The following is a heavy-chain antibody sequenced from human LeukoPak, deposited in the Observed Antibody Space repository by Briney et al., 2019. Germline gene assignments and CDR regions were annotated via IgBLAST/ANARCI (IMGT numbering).Heavy chain of an antibody. J-gene: IGHJ5*02. V-gene: IGHV1-2*02. CDR3: ARESRMARGVIITGWFDP. CDR1: GYTFTGYY. CDR2: INPNSGGT. D-gene: IGHD3-10*01. Sequence: APVKVSCKASGYTFTGYYMHWVRQAPGQGLEWMGWINPNSGGTNYAQKFQGRVTMTRDTSIGTAYMELSRLRSDDTAVYYCARESRMARGVIITGWFDPWGQGTLVTVSS.